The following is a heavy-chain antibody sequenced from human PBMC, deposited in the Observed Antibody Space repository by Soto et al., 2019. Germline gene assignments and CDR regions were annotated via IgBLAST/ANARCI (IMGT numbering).Heavy chain of an antibody. V-gene: IGHV1-2*02. CDR3: ARGYCSSRGCSYYFDY. CDR1: GYTFPGNY. J-gene: IGHJ4*02. D-gene: IGHD2-2*01. CDR2: INPTSGGT. Sequence: ASVKVSCKASGYTFPGNYMHWVRQAPGQGLEWMALINPTSGGTNYAQKFQGRVTMTWDTSISTAYMELSRLRSDDTAIYHCARGYCSSRGCSYYFDYWGQGTLVTVSS.